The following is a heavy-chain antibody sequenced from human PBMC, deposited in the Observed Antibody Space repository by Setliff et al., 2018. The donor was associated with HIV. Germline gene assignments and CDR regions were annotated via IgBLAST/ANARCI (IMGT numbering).Heavy chain of an antibody. D-gene: IGHD6-13*01. CDR2: LYWDDDK. Sequence: SGPTLVNPTQTLTLTCTFSGFSLSTSGAAVGWIRQPPGKALEWLAILYWDDDKRYTPSLNNRLNITKGTSKNQVVLTMTNVDPVDTATYFCARRAGSSWFRFYFDYWGQGARVTVSS. J-gene: IGHJ4*02. CDR3: ARRAGSSWFRFYFDY. V-gene: IGHV2-5*02. CDR1: GFSLSTSGAA.